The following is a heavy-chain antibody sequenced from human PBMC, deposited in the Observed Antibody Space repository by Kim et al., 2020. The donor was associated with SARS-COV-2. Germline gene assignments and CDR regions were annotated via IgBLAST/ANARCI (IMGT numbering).Heavy chain of an antibody. V-gene: IGHV3-7*03. CDR2: IKPDGSET. CDR1: GFTFSNYW. Sequence: GGSLRLSCEASGFTFSNYWMSWVRQATGKGLEWVGNIKPDGSETHYVDSVRGRFTVSRDNANNALHLQMNSLRVDDSAIYYCVRDVEKYGSGHPQDYWGQGTLVTVSS. J-gene: IGHJ4*02. CDR3: VRDVEKYGSGHPQDY. D-gene: IGHD6-25*01.